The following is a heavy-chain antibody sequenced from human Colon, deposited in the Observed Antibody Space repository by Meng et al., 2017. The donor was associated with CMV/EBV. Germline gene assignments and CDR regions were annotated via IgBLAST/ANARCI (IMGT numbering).Heavy chain of an antibody. D-gene: IGHD3-10*01. J-gene: IGHJ5*01. Sequence: SSVTVSCQPSVGTFSSYAISWVRQAPGQGLEWMGGIIPILGIANYAQKFQGRVTMTRDTSTSTVYMELSSLRSEDTAVYYCARESGDGSGRRDWFDPWGQGTMVTVSS. CDR3: ARESGDGSGRRDWFDP. V-gene: IGHV1-69*10. CDR2: IIPILGIA. CDR1: VGTFSSYA.